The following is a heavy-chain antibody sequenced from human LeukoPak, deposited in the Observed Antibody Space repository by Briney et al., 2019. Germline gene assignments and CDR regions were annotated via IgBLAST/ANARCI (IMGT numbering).Heavy chain of an antibody. Sequence: ASVKVSCKASGGTFSSYAISWVRQAPGQGLEWMGIINPSGGSTGYAQKFQGRVTVTRDTSTSTVYMELSSLRSEDTAVYYCARDHAYYYDSSGPPSGLHYGMDVWGQGTTVTVSS. V-gene: IGHV1-46*01. D-gene: IGHD3-22*01. CDR3: ARDHAYYYDSSGPPSGLHYGMDV. CDR1: GGTFSSYA. CDR2: INPSGGST. J-gene: IGHJ6*02.